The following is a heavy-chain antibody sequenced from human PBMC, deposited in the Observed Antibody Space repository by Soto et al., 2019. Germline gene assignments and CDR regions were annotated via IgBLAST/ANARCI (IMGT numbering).Heavy chain of an antibody. CDR1: GGTFSSYA. CDR2: IIPIFGTA. V-gene: IGHV1-69*01. J-gene: IGHJ4*02. Sequence: QVQLVQSGAEVKKPGSSLKVSCKASGGTFSSYAISWVRQAPGQGLEWMGGIIPIFGTANYAQKFQGRVTITADESTSTAYMELSSLRSDDTAVYYCARDLPGAAAGTGFDYWGQGTLVNVSS. D-gene: IGHD6-13*01. CDR3: ARDLPGAAAGTGFDY.